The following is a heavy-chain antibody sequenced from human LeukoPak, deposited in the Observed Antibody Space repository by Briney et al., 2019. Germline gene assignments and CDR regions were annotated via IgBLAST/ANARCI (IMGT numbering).Heavy chain of an antibody. J-gene: IGHJ4*02. D-gene: IGHD2-15*01. CDR2: INHSGST. Sequence: GSLRLSCAASGFTFSSYWMTWIRQPPGKGLEWIGEINHSGSTNYNPSLKSRVTISVDTSKNQFSLKLSSVTAADTAVYYCARGSPSRYCSGGSCYSYAFDIWGQGTLVTVSS. CDR3: ARGSPSRYCSGGSCYSYAFDI. CDR1: GFTFSSYW. V-gene: IGHV4-34*01.